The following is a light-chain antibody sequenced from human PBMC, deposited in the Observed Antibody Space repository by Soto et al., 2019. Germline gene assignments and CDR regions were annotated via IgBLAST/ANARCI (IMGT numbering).Light chain of an antibody. CDR2: GAS. CDR1: QSVSSSY. CDR3: QLDGSSPWA. V-gene: IGKV3-20*01. Sequence: EIVLTPSPGTLSLSPGERATLSCRASQSVSSSYLAWYQQKPGQVPRLLIYGASSRATGIPDRFSGSGSGTDFSLAISRLEPEDSAVHFIQLDGSSPWAFGPGTKVDIK. J-gene: IGKJ1*01.